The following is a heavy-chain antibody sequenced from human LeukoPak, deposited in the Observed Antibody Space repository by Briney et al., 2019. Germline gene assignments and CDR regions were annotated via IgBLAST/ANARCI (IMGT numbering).Heavy chain of an antibody. V-gene: IGHV3-21*01. CDR1: GFTFSGYA. CDR3: ARDPPFIIGTTFFDY. CDR2: IVGSGDLT. J-gene: IGHJ4*02. Sequence: GGSLRLSCAASGFTFSGYAMSWVRQAPGKGLEWVSTIVGSGDLTYYADSVKGRFTISRDNAKNSLYLQMNSLRAEDTAVYYCARDPPFIIGTTFFDYWGQGTLVTVSS. D-gene: IGHD1-20*01.